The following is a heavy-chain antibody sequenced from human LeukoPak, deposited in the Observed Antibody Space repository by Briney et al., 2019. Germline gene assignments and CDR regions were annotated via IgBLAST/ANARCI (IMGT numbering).Heavy chain of an antibody. J-gene: IGHJ4*02. V-gene: IGHV3-23*01. CDR3: ARDRDRDSYGSGSYHDY. Sequence: GASLRLSCAASGFTFSSYAMSWVRQAPGKGLEWVSAISGSGGSTYYADSVKGRFTISRDNAKNSLCLQMNSLRAEDTAVYYCARDRDRDSYGSGSYHDYWGQGTLVTVSS. CDR1: GFTFSSYA. D-gene: IGHD3-10*01. CDR2: ISGSGGST.